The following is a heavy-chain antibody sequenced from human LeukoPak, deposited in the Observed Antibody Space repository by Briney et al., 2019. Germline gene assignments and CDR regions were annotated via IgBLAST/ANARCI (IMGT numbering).Heavy chain of an antibody. CDR1: GFTFSSYG. CDR2: IRYDGSNK. J-gene: IGHJ4*02. D-gene: IGHD1-26*01. Sequence: GGSLRLSCAASGFTFSSYGMHWVRQAPGKGLEWVAFIRYDGSNKYYADSVTGRFTISRDNSKNTLYLQMNSLRAEDTAVYYCAEDLFGGSYSGYFDYWGQGTLVTVSS. V-gene: IGHV3-30*02. CDR3: AEDLFGGSYSGYFDY.